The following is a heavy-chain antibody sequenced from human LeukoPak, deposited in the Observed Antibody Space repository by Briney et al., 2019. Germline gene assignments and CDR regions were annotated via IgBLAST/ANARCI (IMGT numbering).Heavy chain of an antibody. J-gene: IGHJ4*02. V-gene: IGHV3-11*01. CDR1: GFTFSDYY. CDR3: ARDQEVIAVAGTGYFDY. CDR2: ISSSGSTI. Sequence: GGSLRLSCAASGFTFSDYYMSWIRQAPGKGLEWVSYISSSGSTIYYADSVKGRFTISRDSAKNSLYLQMNSLRAEDTAVYYCARDQEVIAVAGTGYFDYWGQGTLVTVSS. D-gene: IGHD6-19*01.